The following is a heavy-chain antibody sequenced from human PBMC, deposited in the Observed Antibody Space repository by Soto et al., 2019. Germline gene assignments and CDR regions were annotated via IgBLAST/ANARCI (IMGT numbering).Heavy chain of an antibody. V-gene: IGHV3-49*04. CDR1: GFTSGDYA. J-gene: IGHJ3*02. D-gene: IGHD1-26*01. CDR3: TRDHSGSYYAFDI. CDR2: IRSKAYGGTT. Sequence: GSLRLSCAAAGFTSGDYAMILVRQAQGKGLEWVGFIRSKAYGGTTEYAASVKGRFTISRDDSKSIAYLQMNSLKTEDTAVYYCTRDHSGSYYAFDIWGQGTMVTVSS.